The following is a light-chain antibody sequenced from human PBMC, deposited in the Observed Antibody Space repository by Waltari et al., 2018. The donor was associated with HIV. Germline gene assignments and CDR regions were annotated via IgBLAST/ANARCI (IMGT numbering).Light chain of an antibody. V-gene: IGLV2-11*01. J-gene: IGLJ2*01. CDR3: QVWDTSSDQGV. CDR2: DVT. Sequence: QSALTQPRSVSGSPGQSISISCTGTSSDVGGYKYVSWYQQYPGEVPKLMIYDVTKRPSGIPERFSGSNSGNTATLTISRVEAGDEADYFCQVWDTSSDQGVFGGGTKLTVL. CDR1: SSDVGGYKY.